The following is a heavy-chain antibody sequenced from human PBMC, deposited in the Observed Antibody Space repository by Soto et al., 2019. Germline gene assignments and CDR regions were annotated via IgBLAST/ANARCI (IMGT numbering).Heavy chain of an antibody. CDR2: INPNSGGT. J-gene: IGHJ4*02. CDR3: ARAPVVVISNPFDY. D-gene: IGHD3-22*01. CDR1: GYTFTGYY. V-gene: IGHV1-2*02. Sequence: QVQVVQSGAEVKKPGASVKVSCKASGYTFTGYYMHWVRQAPGQGLEWMGWINPNSGGTVYAQKFQGRVTMTRDTSISTAYMDLSRLRSDDTAVYSCARAPVVVISNPFDYWGQGTLVTVSS.